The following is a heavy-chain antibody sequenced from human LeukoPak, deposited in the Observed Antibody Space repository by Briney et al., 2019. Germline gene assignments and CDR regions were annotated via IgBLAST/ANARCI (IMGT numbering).Heavy chain of an antibody. V-gene: IGHV1-69*13. CDR3: ARGYWSSGWSSYYYMDV. D-gene: IGHD6-13*01. CDR2: IIPIFGTA. J-gene: IGHJ6*03. Sequence: ASVKVSCKASGGTFSSYAISWVRQAPGQGLEWMGGIIPIFGTANYAQKFQGRVTITADESTSTAYMELSSLRSEDTAVYYCARGYWSSGWSSYYYMDVWGKGTTVTISS. CDR1: GGTFSSYA.